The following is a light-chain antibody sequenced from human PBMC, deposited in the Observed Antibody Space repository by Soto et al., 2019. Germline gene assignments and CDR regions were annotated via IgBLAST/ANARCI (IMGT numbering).Light chain of an antibody. CDR1: QDISSY. V-gene: IGKV1-8*01. J-gene: IGKJ1*01. CDR2: AAT. CDR3: QQYYSYPRT. Sequence: AIRMTQSPSSLSASTGDRVTITCRASQDISSYLAWYQQKPGKAPKFLIYAATTLQSGVPSRFSGSRSGTDFTLTISCLQSEDFANYYWQQYYSYPRTFGQGTKVEIK.